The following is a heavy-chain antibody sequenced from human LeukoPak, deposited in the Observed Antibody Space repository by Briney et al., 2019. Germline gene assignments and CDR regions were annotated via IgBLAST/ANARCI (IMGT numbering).Heavy chain of an antibody. V-gene: IGHV3-66*01. CDR1: GFNVISNY. J-gene: IGHJ5*02. CDR3: AIIHSYGHA. D-gene: IGHD5-18*01. Sequence: GGSLRLSCAASGFNVISNYMNWVRQAPGRGLEWVSVIYSGGSTYYAASVKGRFTISRDKSKNTLYLQMNSLRAEDTATYYCAIIHSYGHAWSQGTLVTVSS. CDR2: IYSGGST.